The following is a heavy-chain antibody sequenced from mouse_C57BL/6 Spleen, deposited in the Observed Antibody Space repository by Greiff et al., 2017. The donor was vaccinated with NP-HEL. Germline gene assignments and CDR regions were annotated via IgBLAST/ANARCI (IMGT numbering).Heavy chain of an antibody. CDR1: GYTFTSYW. Sequence: QLQQPGAELVRPGSSVKLSCKASGYTFTSYWMDWVKQRPGQGLEWIGNIYPSDSETHYNQKFKDKATLTVDKSSSTAYMQLSSLTSEDSAVYYCARSGPPSADVWGTGTTVTVSS. V-gene: IGHV1-61*01. CDR2: IYPSDSET. CDR3: ARSGPPSADV. D-gene: IGHD3-1*01. J-gene: IGHJ1*03.